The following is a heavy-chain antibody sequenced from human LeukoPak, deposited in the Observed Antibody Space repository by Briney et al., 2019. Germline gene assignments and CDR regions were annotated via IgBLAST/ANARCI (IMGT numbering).Heavy chain of an antibody. CDR1: GFTFSDYY. D-gene: IGHD5-18*01. J-gene: IGHJ4*02. CDR2: ISSSGSTI. Sequence: PGGSLRLSCAASGFTFSDYYMSWIRQAPGKGLEWVSYISSSGSTIYYADSVEGRFTISRDNAKDSLFLQMDSLRVEDTAVYFCARELGNGDTYANVPLGHWGQGTLVTVSS. V-gene: IGHV3-11*04. CDR3: ARELGNGDTYANVPLGH.